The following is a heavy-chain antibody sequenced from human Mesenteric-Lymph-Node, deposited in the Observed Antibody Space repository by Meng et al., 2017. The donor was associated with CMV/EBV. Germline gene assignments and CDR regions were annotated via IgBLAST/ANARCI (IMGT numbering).Heavy chain of an antibody. V-gene: IGHV1-69*04. D-gene: IGHD3-22*01. CDR3: ARDPDYYDISGYYSSTHWLDP. Sequence: SVKVSCEASGDTFSTYAFSWVRQAPGQGLEWMGRIIPIPGVATYAQKFQGRVTITADKSTSTAYMELSSLRSDDTAVYYCARDPDYYDISGYYSSTHWLDPWGQGTLVTVSS. CDR1: GDTFSTYA. J-gene: IGHJ5*02. CDR2: IIPIPGVA.